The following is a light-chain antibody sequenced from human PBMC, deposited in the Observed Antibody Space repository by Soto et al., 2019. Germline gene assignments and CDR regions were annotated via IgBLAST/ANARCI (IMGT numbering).Light chain of an antibody. CDR2: EVT. J-gene: IGLJ3*02. Sequence: QSALTQPPSASGSPGQSVAISCTGSSSDVAGYNYVSWYQQYPGKAPKLIIYEVTKRPSGVPDRFSGSKSGNTASLTVSGLQAGDEAEYYCSSYAGTFWVFGGGTKLTVL. CDR3: SSYAGTFWV. CDR1: SSDVAGYNY. V-gene: IGLV2-8*01.